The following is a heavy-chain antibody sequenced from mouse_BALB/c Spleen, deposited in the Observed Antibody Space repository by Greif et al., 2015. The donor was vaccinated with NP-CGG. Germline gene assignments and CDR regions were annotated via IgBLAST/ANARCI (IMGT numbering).Heavy chain of an antibody. J-gene: IGHJ3*01. CDR1: GFNIKDYY. D-gene: IGHD1-1*01. CDR2: IDPENGNT. CDR3: ARTYGSSSSWFAY. V-gene: IGHV14-1*02. Sequence: VQLQQSGAELVRPGALVKLSCKASGFNIKDYYMHWVKQRPEQGLEWIGWIDPENGNTIYDPKFQGKASITADTSSNTAYLQLSSLTSEDTAVYYCARTYGSSSSWFAYWGQGTLVTVSA.